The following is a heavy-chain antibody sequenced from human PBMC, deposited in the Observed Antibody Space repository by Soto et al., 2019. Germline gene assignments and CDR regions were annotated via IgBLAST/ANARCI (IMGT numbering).Heavy chain of an antibody. CDR1: GFTFSSYW. V-gene: IGHV3-7*01. J-gene: IGHJ4*02. D-gene: IGHD3-22*01. CDR3: ARGRTYYDSSGYYFFDY. CDR2: IKQDGSEK. Sequence: GSLRLSCAASGFTFSSYWMSWVRQAPGKGLEWVANIKQDGSEKYYVDSVKGRFTISRDNAKNSLYLQMNSLRAEDTAVYYCARGRTYYDSSGYYFFDYWGQGTLVTVSS.